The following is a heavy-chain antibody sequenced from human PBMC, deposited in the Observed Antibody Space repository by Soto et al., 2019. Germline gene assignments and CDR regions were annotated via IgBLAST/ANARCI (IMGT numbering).Heavy chain of an antibody. CDR2: INPSVGST. CDR3: ATAAYSTSWYDF. J-gene: IGHJ5*01. V-gene: IGHV1-46*01. Sequence: QVQLVQSGAEVKKPGASVKLSCKSSEYTFTDYYIHWVRQAPGQGLEWMGLINPSVGSTSNAQKFQGRVTMTRDTSTSTVYMELSSLRSEDTAVYYCATAAYSTSWYDFWGQGTLVTVSS. D-gene: IGHD6-13*01. CDR1: EYTFTDYY.